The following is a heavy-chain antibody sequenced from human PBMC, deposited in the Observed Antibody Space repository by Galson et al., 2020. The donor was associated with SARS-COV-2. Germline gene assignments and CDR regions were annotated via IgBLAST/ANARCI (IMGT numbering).Heavy chain of an antibody. CDR2: TSAYNGNT. Sequence: ASVKVSCTASGYTFTSYGISWVRQAPGQGLEWMGWTSAYNGNTNYAQKLQGRVTMTTDTSTSTAYMELRSLRSDDTAVYYCAREGGYYYDSSGLLDYWGQGTLVTVSS. V-gene: IGHV1-18*04. J-gene: IGHJ4*02. CDR1: GYTFTSYG. D-gene: IGHD3-22*01. CDR3: AREGGYYYDSSGLLDY.